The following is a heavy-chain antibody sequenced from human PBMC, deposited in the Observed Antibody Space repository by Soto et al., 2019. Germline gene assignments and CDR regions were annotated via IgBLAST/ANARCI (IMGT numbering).Heavy chain of an antibody. CDR2: TSFDGSYQ. J-gene: IGHJ4*02. V-gene: IGHV3-30*04. CDR3: ARRGLEAANTGPGQDYIDY. CDR1: GFAFNSFA. D-gene: IGHD6-13*01. Sequence: HPGGSLRLSCAASGFAFNSFAMHWIRQAPGKGLEWVAVTSFDGSYQSYAGSGKGRFTISRDNSQNKLYLQMNSLTTEDTAVYYCARRGLEAANTGPGQDYIDYWGQGILVTVSS.